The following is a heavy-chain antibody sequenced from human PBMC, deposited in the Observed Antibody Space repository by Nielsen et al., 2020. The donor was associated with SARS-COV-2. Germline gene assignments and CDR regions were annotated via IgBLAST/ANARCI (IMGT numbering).Heavy chain of an antibody. CDR2: IYHSGST. Sequence: SETLSLTCGVSGGSIRSSNWWSWVRQPPGKGLGWIGEIYHSGSTNYSPSLQSRVTISVDKSKNQFSLRLSSVTAADTAVYYCARGGVAGSIYWYFDLWGRGTLVTVSS. D-gene: IGHD6-19*01. J-gene: IGHJ2*01. CDR1: GGSIRSSNW. V-gene: IGHV4-4*02. CDR3: ARGGVAGSIYWYFDL.